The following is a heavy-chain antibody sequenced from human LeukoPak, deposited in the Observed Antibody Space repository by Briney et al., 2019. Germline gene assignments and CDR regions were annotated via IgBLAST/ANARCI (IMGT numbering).Heavy chain of an antibody. CDR3: PKPLLTPGN. CDR2: ISSSGSTI. CDR1: GFTFSSYE. V-gene: IGHV3-48*03. J-gene: IGHJ4*02. D-gene: IGHD4-23*01. Sequence: PGGSLRLSCAASGFTFSSYEMNWVRQAPGKGLEWVSYISSSGSTIYYADSVKGRFTISRDNSGHILYLQLNRLRVDDTAFYYCPKPLLTPGNWGPGTLVTVSS.